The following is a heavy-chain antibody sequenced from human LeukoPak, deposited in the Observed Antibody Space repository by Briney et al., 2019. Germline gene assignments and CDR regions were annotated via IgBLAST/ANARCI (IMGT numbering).Heavy chain of an antibody. V-gene: IGHV4-38-2*02. D-gene: IGHD3-22*01. Sequence: PSETLSLTCAVSNYSITSGYFWGWIRQPPGKGLEWIASIYHSGTTYYNPSLRNQVTLFVDTSKNQFSLKLTSLTAADTAVYYCARDGVFHDSDGYSFDYWGQGTRVTVSS. CDR3: ARDGVFHDSDGYSFDY. CDR1: NYSITSGYF. J-gene: IGHJ4*02. CDR2: IYHSGTT.